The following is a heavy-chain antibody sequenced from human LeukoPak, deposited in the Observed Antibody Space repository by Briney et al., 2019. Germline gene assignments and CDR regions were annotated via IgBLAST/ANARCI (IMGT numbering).Heavy chain of an antibody. V-gene: IGHV3-23*01. CDR2: ISSSGFST. CDR1: GFTFSSYA. J-gene: IGHJ4*02. D-gene: IGHD6-13*01. Sequence: PGGSLRLSCAASGFTFSSYAMSWVRQAPGKGLEWVSVISSSGFSTYYAVSVKGRFTISRDSSKNTLYLEINSLRAEDTAIYYCAKDQQQLAFDYWGQGTLVTVSS. CDR3: AKDQQQLAFDY.